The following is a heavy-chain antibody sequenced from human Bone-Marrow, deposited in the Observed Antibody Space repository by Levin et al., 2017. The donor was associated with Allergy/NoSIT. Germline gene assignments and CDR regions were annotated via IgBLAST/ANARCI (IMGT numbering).Heavy chain of an antibody. CDR2: IYYSGST. CDR1: GGSISSSSYY. V-gene: IGHV4-39*01. D-gene: IGHD6-19*01. Sequence: PGGSLRLSCTVSGGSISSSSYYWGWIRQPPGTGLEWIGSIYYSGSTYYNPSLKSRVTISVDTSKNQFSLKLSSVTAADTAVYYCARTPSLETSGAHYYYYYMDVWGKGTTVTVSS. CDR3: ARTPSLETSGAHYYYYYMDV. J-gene: IGHJ6*03.